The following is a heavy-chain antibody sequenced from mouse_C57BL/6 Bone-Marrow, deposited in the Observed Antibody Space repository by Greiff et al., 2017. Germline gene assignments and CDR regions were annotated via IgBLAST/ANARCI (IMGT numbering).Heavy chain of an antibody. CDR1: GFTFSSYG. CDR3: ARQGTTGDY. Sequence: EVQVVESGGDLVKPGGSLKLSCAASGFTFSSYGMSWVRQTPDKRLEWVATISSGGSYTYYPDSVKGRFTISRDNAKNTLYLQMSRLKSEDTAMYYCARQGTTGDYWGQGTTLTVSS. V-gene: IGHV5-6*01. D-gene: IGHD1-1*01. J-gene: IGHJ2*01. CDR2: ISSGGSYT.